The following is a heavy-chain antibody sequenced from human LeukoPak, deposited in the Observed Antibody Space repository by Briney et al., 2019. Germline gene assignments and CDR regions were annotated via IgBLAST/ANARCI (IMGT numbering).Heavy chain of an antibody. V-gene: IGHV4-34*01. D-gene: IGHD3-3*01. Sequence: NPSRPCPSPALSMVGPSVVTTGAGSASPPGKGLEWIGEINHSGSTNYNPSLKSRVTISVDTSKNQFSLKLSSVTAADTAVYYCARGRQYDPRSNDYWGQGTLVTVSS. CDR1: VGPSVVTT. CDR3: ARGRQYDPRSNDY. CDR2: INHSGST. J-gene: IGHJ4*02.